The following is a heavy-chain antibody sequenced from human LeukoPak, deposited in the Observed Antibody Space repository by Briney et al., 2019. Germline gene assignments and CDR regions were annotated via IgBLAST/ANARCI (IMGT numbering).Heavy chain of an antibody. CDR3: ARGYCSSTACPPCDY. V-gene: IGHV3-30*04. D-gene: IGHD2-2*01. J-gene: IGHJ4*02. CDR2: TSYDGSNK. CDR1: GFTFSTYT. Sequence: GGSLRLSCAASGFTFSTYTIHWVRQAPGKGLEWVAVTSYDGSNKYYADSVKGRFTLSRDNSKDTLYLQMDSLRAEDTAVYSCARGYCSSTACPPCDYWGQGTLVTVSS.